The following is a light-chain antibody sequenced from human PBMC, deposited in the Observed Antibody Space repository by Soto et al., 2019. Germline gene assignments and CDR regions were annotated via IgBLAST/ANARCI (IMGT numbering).Light chain of an antibody. CDR3: QQYGSSPRT. J-gene: IGKJ1*01. V-gene: IGKV3-20*01. CDR2: GAS. Sequence: DIVLTQSPGTLSLSPGERATLSCRASQTVSSSLAWYQQKPGQAPRLIIFGASTRAAGFPDRFSGSGSGTDFTLTISRLDPEDFAVYYCQQYGSSPRTLGQGTKVDIK. CDR1: QTVSSS.